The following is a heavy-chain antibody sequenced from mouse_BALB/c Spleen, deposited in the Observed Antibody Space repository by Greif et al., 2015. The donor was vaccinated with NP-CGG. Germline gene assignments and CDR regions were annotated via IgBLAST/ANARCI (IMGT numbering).Heavy chain of an antibody. CDR1: GFSLTSYG. D-gene: IGHD1-1*01. CDR3: ARTDYGSIAWWAY. CDR2: IWSGGST. J-gene: IGHJ3*01. Sequence: QVQLKESGPGLVQPSQSLSITCTVSGFSLTSYGVHWVRQSPGKGLEWLGVIWSGGSTDYNAAFISRLSISKDNSKSXVFFKMNSLRANGTAIYYRARTDYGSIAWWAYWGQGTLVTVSA. V-gene: IGHV2-2*02.